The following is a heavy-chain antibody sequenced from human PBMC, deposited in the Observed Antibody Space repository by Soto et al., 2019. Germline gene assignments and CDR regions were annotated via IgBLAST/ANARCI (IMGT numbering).Heavy chain of an antibody. CDR2: IYYSGST. CDR3: ARHTPAISISDH. Sequence: QLQLQESGPGLVKPSETLSLTCTVSGGSIGSSSYYWGWIRQPPGKGLEWIGIIYYSGSTYYNPSLKSRVTISVDTSKNQFSPKLSSVTAADTAVYYWARHTPAISISDHWGQGTLVTVSS. D-gene: IGHD2-15*01. CDR1: GGSIGSSSYY. V-gene: IGHV4-39*01. J-gene: IGHJ4*02.